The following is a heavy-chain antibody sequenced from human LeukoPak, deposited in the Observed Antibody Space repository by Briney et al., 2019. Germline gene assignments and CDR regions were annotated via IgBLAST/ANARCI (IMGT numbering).Heavy chain of an antibody. J-gene: IGHJ4*02. CDR1: GFSFSNYA. V-gene: IGHV3-23*01. D-gene: IGHD6-13*01. CDR3: ARDHRRLNVAGGPNSFDY. CDR2: ISGSGDST. Sequence: GGSLRLSCAASGFSFSNYAMSWVRQVPGKEPEWISVISGSGDSTDYTYSVKGRFSISRDNSENTLYLQMNSLRAEDTAVYYCARDHRRLNVAGGPNSFDYWGQGILVIVSS.